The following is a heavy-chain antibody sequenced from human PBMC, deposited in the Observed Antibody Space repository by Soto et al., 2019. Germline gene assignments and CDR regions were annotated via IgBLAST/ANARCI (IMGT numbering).Heavy chain of an antibody. Sequence: QVQLVQSGAEVKKPGASVKVSCKASGYTFTSYAMHWVRQAPGQRLEWMGWINAGNGNTKYSQKFQGRVTITRDTSASTAYMELSSLRSEDTAVYYCARDVSPQRWEPMSGMDVWGQGTTVTVSS. D-gene: IGHD1-26*01. V-gene: IGHV1-3*01. CDR1: GYTFTSYA. CDR2: INAGNGNT. CDR3: ARDVSPQRWEPMSGMDV. J-gene: IGHJ6*02.